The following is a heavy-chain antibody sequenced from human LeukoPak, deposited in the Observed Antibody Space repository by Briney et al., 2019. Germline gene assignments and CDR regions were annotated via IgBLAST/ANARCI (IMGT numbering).Heavy chain of an antibody. CDR3: ARDGYSGSDAL. D-gene: IGHD5-12*01. J-gene: IGHJ4*02. V-gene: IGHV4-59*01. CDR2: IYHSGST. Sequence: SETLSLTCTVSGGSISTYYWSWIRQPPGKGLEWIGYIYHSGSTKYNPSLKSRVTISVDTSQNQFSLKLSSVTAADPAVYYCARDGYSGSDALWGQGTLVTVSS. CDR1: GGSISTYY.